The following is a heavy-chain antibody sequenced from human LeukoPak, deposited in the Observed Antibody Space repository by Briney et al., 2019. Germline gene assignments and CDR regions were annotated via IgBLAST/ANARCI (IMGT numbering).Heavy chain of an antibody. CDR2: IIPIFGTA. J-gene: IGHJ6*04. D-gene: IGHD6-13*01. CDR3: AREGGSSTRAYYYYGMDV. Sequence: SVKVSCKASGGTFSSYAISWVRQAPGQGLEWMGGIIPIFGTANYAQKFQGRVTITADESTSTAYMELSSLRSEDTAVYYCAREGGSSTRAYYYYGMDVWGKGTTVTVPS. V-gene: IGHV1-69*01. CDR1: GGTFSSYA.